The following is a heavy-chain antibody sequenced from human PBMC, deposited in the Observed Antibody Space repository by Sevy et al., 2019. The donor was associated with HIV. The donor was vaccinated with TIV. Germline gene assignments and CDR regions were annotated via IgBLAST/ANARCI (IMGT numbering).Heavy chain of an antibody. CDR1: GFTVSNNY. V-gene: IGHV3-53*01. CDR3: ARETVSGYNL. D-gene: IGHD5-12*01. CDR2: LYAGGNP. J-gene: IGHJ4*02. Sequence: GGSLRLSCAASGFTVSNNYISWVRQAPGKGLEWVTALYAGGNPYYADTVKGRITISRDNSKITVYLQMNSLSTEDTAVYYCARETVSGYNLWGQGTLVTVSS.